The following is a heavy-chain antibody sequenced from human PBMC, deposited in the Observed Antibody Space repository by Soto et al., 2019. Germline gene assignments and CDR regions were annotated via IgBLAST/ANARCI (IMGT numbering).Heavy chain of an antibody. Sequence: SETLSLTCTVSGGSISSYYWSWIRQPPGKGLEWIGYIYYSGSTNYNPSLKSRVTISVDTSKNQFSLKLSSVTAADTAVYYCARVKGRYYYYMDVWGKGTTVTVSS. D-gene: IGHD1-20*01. V-gene: IGHV4-59*01. CDR1: GGSISSYY. J-gene: IGHJ6*03. CDR2: IYYSGST. CDR3: ARVKGRYYYYMDV.